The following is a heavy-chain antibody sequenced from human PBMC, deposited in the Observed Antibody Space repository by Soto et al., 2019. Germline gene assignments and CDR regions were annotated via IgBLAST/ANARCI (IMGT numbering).Heavy chain of an antibody. D-gene: IGHD3-10*01. Sequence: QVQLKESGPGLVKPSETLSLTCNVSGGPIKTGDYYWNWIRQPPGKGLEWIGYVFYSGATNYSPXXXXXXXXSMDTSKNQFSLSLTSVTAADTAVYYCARAGFSYGHLLFWGQGIRVTVST. CDR3: ARAGFSYGHLLF. J-gene: IGHJ4*02. V-gene: IGHV4-30-4*01. CDR1: GGPIKTGDYY. CDR2: VFYSGAT.